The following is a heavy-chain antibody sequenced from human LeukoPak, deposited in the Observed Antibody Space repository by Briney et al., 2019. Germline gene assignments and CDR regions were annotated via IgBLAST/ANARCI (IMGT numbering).Heavy chain of an antibody. CDR1: GGPISSSSYY. CDR3: ARKQTGTMYDV. J-gene: IGHJ4*02. CDR2: FSSGGSA. V-gene: IGHV4-39*07. D-gene: IGHD1-7*01. Sequence: SETLSLTCIVPGGPISSSSYYWAWIRQFPGKRLEWIGTFSSGGSAYYNPSLTSRVSISKDTSDNQFSLRLYSVTAADTAVYYCARKQTGTMYDVWGQGTQVTVSS.